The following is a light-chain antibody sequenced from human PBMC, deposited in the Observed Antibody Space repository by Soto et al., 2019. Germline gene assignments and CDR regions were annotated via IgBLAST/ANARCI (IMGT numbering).Light chain of an antibody. J-gene: IGKJ2*01. CDR3: QQYGNSAYT. V-gene: IGKV3-20*01. CDR1: QSVTNNN. Sequence: EIVLTQSPGTLSLSPGERVTLSCRAIQSVTNNNLAWFQQKPGQAPRLLIHAASTRAVGIPARVSGSGSGTDFTLAVSRLEPEDFAVYYCQQYGNSAYTFGQGTKLEMK. CDR2: AAS.